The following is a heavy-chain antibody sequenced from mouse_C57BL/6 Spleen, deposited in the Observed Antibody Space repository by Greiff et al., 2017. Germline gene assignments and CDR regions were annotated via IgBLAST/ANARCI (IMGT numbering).Heavy chain of an antibody. J-gene: IGHJ2*01. Sequence: QVQLQQSGAVLMKPGASVKLSCKATGYTFTGYWIEWVKQWHGNGLEWIGEILPGSGSTNYNEKCKGKATFTADTSSNTAYMQLSGLTTEDSAIYDCARGITTGGATRSYSGQGTTLTVSA. D-gene: IGHD1-1*01. V-gene: IGHV1-9*01. CDR3: ARGITTGGATRSY. CDR1: GYTFTGYW. CDR2: ILPGSGST.